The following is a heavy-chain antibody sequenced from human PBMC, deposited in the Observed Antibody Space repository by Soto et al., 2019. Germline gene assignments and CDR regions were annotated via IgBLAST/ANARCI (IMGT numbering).Heavy chain of an antibody. CDR2: INHSGST. Sequence: SETLSLTCAVYGGSFSGYYWSWIRQPPGKGLEWIGEINHSGSTNYNPSLKSRVTISVDTSKNQFSLKLSSVTAADTAVYYCARGGPGYGNDYWGQGTLVTVSS. CDR1: GGSFSGYY. D-gene: IGHD4-4*01. V-gene: IGHV4-34*01. J-gene: IGHJ4*02. CDR3: ARGGPGYGNDY.